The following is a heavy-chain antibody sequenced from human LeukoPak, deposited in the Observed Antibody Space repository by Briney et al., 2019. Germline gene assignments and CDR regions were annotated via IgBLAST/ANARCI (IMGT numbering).Heavy chain of an antibody. CDR1: GFTVTTLA. CDR2: IGESDGRT. Sequence: PGGSLRLSCAASGFTVTTLAMTWVRQAPGKGLEWVSVIGESDGRTYYADSVKGRFTISRDESKNTLYLQMNSLRAEDTAVYYCAREWDYWGQGTLVTVSS. CDR3: AREWDY. J-gene: IGHJ4*02. V-gene: IGHV3-23*01.